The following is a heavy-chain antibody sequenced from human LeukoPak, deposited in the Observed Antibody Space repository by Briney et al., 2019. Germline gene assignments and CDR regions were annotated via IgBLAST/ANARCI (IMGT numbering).Heavy chain of an antibody. J-gene: IGHJ1*01. CDR3: ARDPIAVAGAEYFQH. CDR2: IIPIFGTA. Sequence: KVSCKASGGTSSSYAISWVRQAPGQGLEWMGGIIPIFGTANYAQKFQGRVTITADESTSTAYMELSSLRSEDTAVYYCARDPIAVAGAEYFQHWGQGTLVTVSS. CDR1: GGTSSSYA. V-gene: IGHV1-69*01. D-gene: IGHD6-19*01.